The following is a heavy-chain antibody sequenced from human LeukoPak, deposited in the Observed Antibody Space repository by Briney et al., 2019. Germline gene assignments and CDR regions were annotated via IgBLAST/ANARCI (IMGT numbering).Heavy chain of an antibody. J-gene: IGHJ4*02. V-gene: IGHV3-48*04. CDR3: ARGGAARPDY. CDR2: ISSTSSNI. D-gene: IGHD6-6*01. Sequence: GGSLRLSCAASGFTFRNYGMNWVRQAPGKGLEWVSYISSTSSNIAYADSVKGRFAISRDNIKNSLYLQINSLRVEDTSVYYCARGGAARPDYWGQGTLVTVSS. CDR1: GFTFRNYG.